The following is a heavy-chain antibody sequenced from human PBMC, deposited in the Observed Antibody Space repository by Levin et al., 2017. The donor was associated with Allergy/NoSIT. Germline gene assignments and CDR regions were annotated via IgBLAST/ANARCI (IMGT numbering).Heavy chain of an antibody. CDR2: IFYSGRT. D-gene: IGHD1-7*01. Sequence: PSETLSLTCTVSGGSITTHSWSWIRQPPGKGLEWIGYIFYSGRTDYNPSLKSRVIILMDTSKNQFSLKLSSVTAADTAVYYCARDIYFGNYWGNWFDPWGQGTLVTVSS. CDR1: GGSITTHS. V-gene: IGHV4-59*11. CDR3: ARDIYFGNYWGNWFDP. J-gene: IGHJ5*02.